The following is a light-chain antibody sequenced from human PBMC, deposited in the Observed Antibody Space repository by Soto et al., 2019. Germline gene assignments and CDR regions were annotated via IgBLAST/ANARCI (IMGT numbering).Light chain of an antibody. V-gene: IGKV1-5*01. CDR3: QQYNSYS. CDR2: HAS. J-gene: IGKJ1*01. Sequence: DIQITQSPSTLPASVGDRVTITCRASQSMSNWLAWYQQKPGTAPKVLIYHASNLQSGVPSRFSGCGSGTEFTLTISSLQPDAFSTYSCQQYNSYSFGQGTKVDIK. CDR1: QSMSNW.